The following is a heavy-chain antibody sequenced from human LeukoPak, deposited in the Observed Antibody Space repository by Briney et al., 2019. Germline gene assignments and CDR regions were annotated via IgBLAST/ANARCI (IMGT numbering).Heavy chain of an antibody. J-gene: IGHJ4*02. D-gene: IGHD5-12*01. V-gene: IGHV1-69*04. CDR1: GGTFSSYA. CDR3: ARGSSVATPLPTDYFDY. Sequence: GASVKVSCKASGGTFSSYAISWVRQAPGQGLEWMGRIIPILGIANYAQKFQGRVTITADKSTSTAYMELSSLRSEDTAVYYCARGSSVATPLPTDYFDYWGQGTLVTVSS. CDR2: IIPILGIA.